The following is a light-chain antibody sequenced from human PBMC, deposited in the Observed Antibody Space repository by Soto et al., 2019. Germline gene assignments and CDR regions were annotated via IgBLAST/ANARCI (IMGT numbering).Light chain of an antibody. Sequence: QMTQYTSSLSASAGDTVTITCRASQNINNYVNWYQQKPGKAPKLLIYATSSLQSGVPSRFSGSGSGTDFSLSILSLQPEDSVTDYCLHAYYHPRPFGQGTKADIK. CDR3: LHAYYHPRP. CDR2: ATS. V-gene: IGKV1-6*01. CDR1: QNINNY. J-gene: IGKJ1*01.